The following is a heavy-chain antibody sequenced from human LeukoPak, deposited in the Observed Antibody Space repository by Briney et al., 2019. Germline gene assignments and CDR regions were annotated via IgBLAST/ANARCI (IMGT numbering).Heavy chain of an antibody. Sequence: SSETLSLTCTVSGYSISCGYYWGWIRQTPGKGLEWIGSIYHSGSTYYDPSLKSRVTISADTSKNQFSLKLSSVTAADTAVYYCARAKRELRYYYYYMDVWGKGTTVTVSS. CDR3: ARAKRELRYYYYYMDV. V-gene: IGHV4-38-2*02. J-gene: IGHJ6*03. CDR1: GYSISCGYY. D-gene: IGHD1-7*01. CDR2: IYHSGST.